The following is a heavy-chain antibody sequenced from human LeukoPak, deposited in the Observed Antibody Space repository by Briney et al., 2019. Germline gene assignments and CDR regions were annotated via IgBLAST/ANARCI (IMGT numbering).Heavy chain of an antibody. CDR3: ARAPTKFRRDWFDP. V-gene: IGHV3-48*03. CDR1: GFILSAYE. D-gene: IGHD3-9*01. J-gene: IGHJ5*02. Sequence: GGSLRLSCAASGFILSAYEMNWVRQAPGKGLEWVSYISSSGSTIYYADSVKGRFTISRDNAKNSLYLQMNNLRVEDTAVYYCARAPTKFRRDWFDPWGQGTLVTVSS. CDR2: ISSSGSTI.